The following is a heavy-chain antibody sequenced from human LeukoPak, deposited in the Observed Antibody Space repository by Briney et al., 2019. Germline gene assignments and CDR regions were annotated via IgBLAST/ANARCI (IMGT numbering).Heavy chain of an antibody. CDR2: IYHSGST. J-gene: IGHJ6*03. CDR3: ASRALEWLTRSELYYYYMDV. D-gene: IGHD3-3*01. Sequence: SETLSLTCTVSGGSISSGGYYWSWIRQPPGKGLEWIGYIYHSGSTYYNPSLKSRVTISVDRSKNQFSLKLSSVTAADTAVYYCASRALEWLTRSELYYYYMDVWGKGTTVTVSS. V-gene: IGHV4-30-2*01. CDR1: GGSISSGGYY.